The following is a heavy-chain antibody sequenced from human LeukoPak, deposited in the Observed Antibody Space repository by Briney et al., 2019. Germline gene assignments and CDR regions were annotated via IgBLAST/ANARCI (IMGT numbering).Heavy chain of an antibody. D-gene: IGHD6-13*01. CDR2: INFLGRA. V-gene: IGHV4-39*07. CDR1: GGSFSSDF. CDR3: ARLAGAAAGFYYYYYYMDV. J-gene: IGHJ6*03. Sequence: SETLSLTCTVSGGSFSSDFWSWIRQSPGKGLELLGTINFLGRAFYTPSLKSRVTISVDTSKNQFSLKLTSVTAADTAVYYCARLAGAAAGFYYYYYYMDVWGKGTTVTVSS.